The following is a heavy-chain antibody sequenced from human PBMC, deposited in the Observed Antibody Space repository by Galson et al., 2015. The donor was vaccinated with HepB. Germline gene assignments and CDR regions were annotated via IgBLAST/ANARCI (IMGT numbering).Heavy chain of an antibody. J-gene: IGHJ5*02. D-gene: IGHD6-19*01. CDR3: ARVNSSGWYANRFDP. CDR1: GGTFSSYA. V-gene: IGHV1-69*13. Sequence: SVKVSCKASGGTFSSYAISWVRQAPGQGLEWMGGIIPIFGTANYAQKFQGRVTITADESTSTAYMELSSLRSEDTAVYYCARVNSSGWYANRFDPWGQGTLVTVSS. CDR2: IIPIFGTA.